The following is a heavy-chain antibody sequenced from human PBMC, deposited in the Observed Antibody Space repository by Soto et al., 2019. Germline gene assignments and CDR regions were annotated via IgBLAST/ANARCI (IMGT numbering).Heavy chain of an antibody. V-gene: IGHV5-10-1*01. CDR3: ARHNSPIQEDWFDA. CDR2: IDPSDPYT. D-gene: IGHD1-20*01. Sequence: PGESLKISCKGSGYSVTSYWISWVRQMPGKGLEGMGRIDPSDPYTNYSPSFQGHATISPDKPISTAYLQWISLKASDTAMYNFARHNSPIQEDWFDAWGQGTLVTVSS. J-gene: IGHJ5*02. CDR1: GYSVTSYW.